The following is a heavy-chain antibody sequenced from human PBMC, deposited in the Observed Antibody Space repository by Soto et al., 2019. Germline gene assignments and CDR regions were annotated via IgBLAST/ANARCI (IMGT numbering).Heavy chain of an antibody. V-gene: IGHV1-18*01. CDR3: ARVLPPFDP. CDR2: INAHNGNT. CDR1: GYTFTNYG. J-gene: IGHJ5*02. Sequence: QVQLVQSGAEVKKPGASVKVSCKASGYTFTNYGISWVRQAPGQGLEWMGWINAHNGNTNSAQKLQGRVTMTTDTSTSTAYFELRSLRSDDTAVYYCARVLPPFDPWGQGTLVTVSS.